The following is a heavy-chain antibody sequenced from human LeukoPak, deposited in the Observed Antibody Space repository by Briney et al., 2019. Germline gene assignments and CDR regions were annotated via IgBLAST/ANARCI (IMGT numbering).Heavy chain of an antibody. J-gene: IGHJ4*02. CDR3: ASAGHDGIGYKVC. CDR1: GGSISSSNW. V-gene: IGHV4-4*02. CDR2: IYHSGSA. Sequence: NPSGTLSLTCAVSGGSISSSNWWSWVRQPPGKGLEWIGEIYHSGSANYNPSLKSRVTISVDKSKNQFSLRLSSVTAADTAVYYCASAGHDGIGYKVCWGQGTLVTVPS. D-gene: IGHD3-22*01.